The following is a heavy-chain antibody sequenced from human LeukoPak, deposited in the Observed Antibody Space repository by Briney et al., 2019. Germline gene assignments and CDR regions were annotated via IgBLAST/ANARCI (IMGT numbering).Heavy chain of an antibody. Sequence: GASVKVSYAASGYAFTNYGIRWVRQAPGQGLEWMGWISSYNGKTNYPQKLQDRLTITADTSTNTAYMELRSLRSDDTAVYYCARGLFSVTGGAAYSDFWGQGTLVTVSS. CDR3: ARGLFSVTGGAAYSDF. CDR1: GYAFTNYG. J-gene: IGHJ4*02. CDR2: ISSYNGKT. V-gene: IGHV1-18*01. D-gene: IGHD4-23*01.